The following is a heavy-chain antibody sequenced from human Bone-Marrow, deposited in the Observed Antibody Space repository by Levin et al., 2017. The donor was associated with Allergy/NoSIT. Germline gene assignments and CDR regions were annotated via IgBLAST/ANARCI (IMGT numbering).Heavy chain of an antibody. Sequence: ASVKVSCKASGGTFSTYAFSWVRQAPGQGLEWMGGIVPIFGSAHYAQTFQGRVTITADESTSTAYLELSSLRSDDTAVYYCARSQGGVAISGVVILPVYDVYMDGWDKGTTVTVSS. CDR2: IVPIFGSA. CDR3: ARSQGGVAISGVVILPVYDVYMDG. V-gene: IGHV1-69*13. CDR1: GGTFSTYA. D-gene: IGHD3-3*01. J-gene: IGHJ6*03.